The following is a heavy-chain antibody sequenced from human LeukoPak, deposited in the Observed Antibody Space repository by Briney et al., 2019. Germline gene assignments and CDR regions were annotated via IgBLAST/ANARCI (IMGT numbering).Heavy chain of an antibody. J-gene: IGHJ6*03. Sequence: PGGSLRLSCAASGFSFSSYWMHWVRQAPGKGLVWVSRLNSDGSSTTYADSVKGRFTISRDNAKNTLYLQMNSLRAEDTAVYYCAKQGRDWLRDYYYYMDVWGKGTTVTVSS. CDR1: GFSFSSYW. CDR2: LNSDGSST. CDR3: AKQGRDWLRDYYYYMDV. D-gene: IGHD3-9*01. V-gene: IGHV3-74*01.